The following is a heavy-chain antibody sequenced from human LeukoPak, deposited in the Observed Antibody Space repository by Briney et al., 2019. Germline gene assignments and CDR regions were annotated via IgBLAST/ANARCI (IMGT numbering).Heavy chain of an antibody. D-gene: IGHD6-13*01. V-gene: IGHV4-59*01. Sequence: SETLSLTCSVSGGSISSYYWSWIRQPPGKGLEWIGYMYYSGSTSYNPSLKSRVTISVDTSKNQFSLKLSSVTAADTAVYYCARVGSSSWYYFDYWGQGTLVTVSS. CDR3: ARVGSSSWYYFDY. J-gene: IGHJ4*02. CDR2: MYYSGST. CDR1: GGSISSYY.